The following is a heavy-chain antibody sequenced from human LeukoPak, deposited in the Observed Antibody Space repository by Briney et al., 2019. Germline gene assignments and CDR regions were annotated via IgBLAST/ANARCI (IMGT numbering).Heavy chain of an antibody. V-gene: IGHV1-8*01. Sequence: ASVKVSCKASGYTFTSYDINWVRQATGQGLEWMGGMNPNSGNTGYAQKFQGRVTMTRNTSISTAYIELSGLRSEDTAVYYCARGRIAGHDYWGQGTLVTVSS. CDR1: GYTFTSYD. CDR2: MNPNSGNT. CDR3: ARGRIAGHDY. D-gene: IGHD1-14*01. J-gene: IGHJ4*02.